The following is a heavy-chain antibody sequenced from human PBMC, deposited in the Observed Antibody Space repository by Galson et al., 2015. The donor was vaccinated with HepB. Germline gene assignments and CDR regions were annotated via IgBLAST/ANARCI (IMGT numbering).Heavy chain of an antibody. CDR1: GFTFSSYA. D-gene: IGHD3-22*01. CDR3: ASSGGLRGGSNYYDSSGYFAY. J-gene: IGHJ4*02. CDR2: ISYDGSNK. Sequence: SLRLSCAASGFTFSSYAMHWVRQAPGKGLEWVAVISYDGSNKYYADSVKGRFTISRDNSKNTLYLQMNSLRAEDTAVYYCASSGGLRGGSNYYDSSGYFAYWGQGTLVTVSS. V-gene: IGHV3-30-3*01.